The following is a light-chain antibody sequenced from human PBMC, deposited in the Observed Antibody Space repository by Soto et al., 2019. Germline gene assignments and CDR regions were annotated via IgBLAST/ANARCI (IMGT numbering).Light chain of an antibody. Sequence: DIQMTQSPSSLSASVGDRVTITCRASQSISTYLNWYQHKPGQAPKLLIYGATGLQSGVTSRFSGSRSGTDFTLTIRSLQPEAFATYSCQQSSSSTRRFGQGTKVDIK. CDR1: QSISTY. J-gene: IGKJ1*01. CDR2: GAT. CDR3: QQSSSSTRR. V-gene: IGKV1-39*01.